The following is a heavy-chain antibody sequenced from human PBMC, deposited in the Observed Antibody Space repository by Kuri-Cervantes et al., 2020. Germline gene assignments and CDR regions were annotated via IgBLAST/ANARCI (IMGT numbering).Heavy chain of an antibody. CDR3: ARVRSILTGYYQYNWFDP. CDR2: IYYSGST. V-gene: IGHV4-59*08. J-gene: IGHJ5*02. Sequence: SETLSLTCTVSGGSISSYYWSWIRQPPGKGLEWIGYIYYSGSTYYNPSLKSRVTISVDTSKNQFSLKLSSVTAADTAVYYCARVRSILTGYYQYNWFDPWGQGTLVTVSS. D-gene: IGHD3-9*01. CDR1: GGSISSYY.